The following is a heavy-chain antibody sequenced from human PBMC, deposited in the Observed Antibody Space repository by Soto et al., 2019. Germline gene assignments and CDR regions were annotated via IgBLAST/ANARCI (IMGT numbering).Heavy chain of an antibody. J-gene: IGHJ6*02. CDR3: ARWGGYCSCGSCPDYHDRKAF. CDR2: MNPNSGGT. V-gene: IGHV1-2*04. D-gene: IGHD2-15*01. CDR1: GYSFTIYC. Sequence: SLKVSRKASGYSFTIYCVHWVLQPPRQGHEWMGWMNPNSGGTNYAQKFQGCVTMTRDTSISTAYMELSRLRSDDTAVYYCARWGGYCSCGSCPDYHDRKAFRGRRTTDIVSS.